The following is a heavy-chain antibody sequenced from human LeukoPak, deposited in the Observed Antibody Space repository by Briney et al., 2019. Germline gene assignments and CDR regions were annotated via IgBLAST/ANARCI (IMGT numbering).Heavy chain of an antibody. V-gene: IGHV4-31*03. J-gene: IGHJ5*02. CDR3: ARGLDYYDSSGSGSWFDP. CDR1: GGSISSGGYY. Sequence: PSETLSLTCTVSGGSISSGGYYWSWIRQHPGKGLEWIGYIYYSGSTYYNPSLKSRVTISVDTSKNQFSLKLSSVTAADTAVYYCARGLDYYDSSGSGSWFDPWGQGTLVTVSS. CDR2: IYYSGST. D-gene: IGHD3-22*01.